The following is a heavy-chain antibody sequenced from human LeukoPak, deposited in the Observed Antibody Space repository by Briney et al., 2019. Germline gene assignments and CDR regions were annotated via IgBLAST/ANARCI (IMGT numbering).Heavy chain of an antibody. Sequence: PGGSLRLSCAASGFTFSSYAMHWVRQAPGKGLEWVAVISYDGSNKYYADSVKGRFTISRDNSKNTLYLRMNSLRAEDTAIYYCARDWDGYTYFDYWGPGILVTVSS. CDR1: GFTFSSYA. D-gene: IGHD5-24*01. CDR2: ISYDGSNK. CDR3: ARDWDGYTYFDY. V-gene: IGHV3-30-3*01. J-gene: IGHJ4*02.